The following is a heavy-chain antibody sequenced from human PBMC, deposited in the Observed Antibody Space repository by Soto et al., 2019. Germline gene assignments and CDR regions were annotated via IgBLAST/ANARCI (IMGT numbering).Heavy chain of an antibody. Sequence: PGGSLRLSCAASGFTFSSYAMHWVRQAPGKGLEWVAVISYDGSNKYYADSVKGRFTISRDNSKNTLYLQMNSLRAEDTAVYYCAKEYGDYWLDYWGQGTLGTVSS. CDR3: AKEYGDYWLDY. D-gene: IGHD4-17*01. CDR1: GFTFSSYA. J-gene: IGHJ4*02. CDR2: ISYDGSNK. V-gene: IGHV3-30-3*01.